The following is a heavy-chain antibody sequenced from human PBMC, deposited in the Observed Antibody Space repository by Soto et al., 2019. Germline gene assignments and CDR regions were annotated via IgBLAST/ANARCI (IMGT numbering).Heavy chain of an antibody. V-gene: IGHV3-21*01. CDR2: ISKSDYT. D-gene: IGHD2-2*01. J-gene: IGHJ4*02. CDR1: GFAFNNYG. Sequence: GGSLRLSCTVSGFAFNNYGISWVRQAPGKGLEWVSSISKSDYTYYSDSVKGRFTISRDNAKNSVSLQMNTRRVEDTAVYYCAREDSIIIPAVSDFWGQGTLVTVSS. CDR3: AREDSIIIPAVSDF.